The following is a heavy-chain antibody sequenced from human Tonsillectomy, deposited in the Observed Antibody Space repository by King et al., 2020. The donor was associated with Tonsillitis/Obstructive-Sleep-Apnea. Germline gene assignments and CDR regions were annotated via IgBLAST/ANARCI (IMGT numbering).Heavy chain of an antibody. CDR1: GGSINSSTDY. V-gene: IGHV4-39*01. Sequence: LQLQESGPGLVKPSETLSLTCTVSGGSINSSTDYWGWIRQSPGKGLEWIGTIYYSGSTYYNPSLKSRVTISVDTSKNQFSLKLSSVTAADTAVYYCARHGLAVTRNWGQGTLVTVSS. CDR3: ARHGLAVTRN. CDR2: IYYSGST. J-gene: IGHJ4*02. D-gene: IGHD6-19*01.